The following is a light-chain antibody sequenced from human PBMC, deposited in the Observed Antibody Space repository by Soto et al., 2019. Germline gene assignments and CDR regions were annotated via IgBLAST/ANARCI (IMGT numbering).Light chain of an antibody. V-gene: IGKV1-39*01. Sequence: DIQMTQSPSSLSASVGDRVTITCRASQSISSYLNWYQQKPGKAPKLLIYAASSLQSGVPSRFSGSGSGTDFTLTISSLQPEDCATYYCQQRYSTPRTFGQGIKVEIK. CDR3: QQRYSTPRT. CDR1: QSISSY. J-gene: IGKJ1*01. CDR2: AAS.